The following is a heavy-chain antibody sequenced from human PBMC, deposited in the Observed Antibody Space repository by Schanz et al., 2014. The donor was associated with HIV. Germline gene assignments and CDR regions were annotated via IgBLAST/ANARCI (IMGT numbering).Heavy chain of an antibody. D-gene: IGHD2-15*01. V-gene: IGHV3-33*08. CDR1: GFTFYTYA. J-gene: IGHJ4*01. CDR2: ISYNGNEK. Sequence: VQLLESGGGLVQPGKSLRLSCAASGFTFYTYAMTWVRQAPGKGLEWLAFISYNGNEKDYGDSVKGRFNISRDNSRNTLYLQMNSLRVEDTAVYYCVRDAAGRFSDRSPGYWGQGTLVIVSS. CDR3: VRDAAGRFSDRSPGY.